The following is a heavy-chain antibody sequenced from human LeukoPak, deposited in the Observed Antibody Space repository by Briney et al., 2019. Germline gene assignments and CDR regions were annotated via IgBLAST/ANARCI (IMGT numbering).Heavy chain of an antibody. V-gene: IGHV1-69*05. D-gene: IGHD2-2*01. CDR2: IIPIFGTA. CDR1: GGTFSSYA. CDR3: ARVPTVVPAAKMHYPFDY. J-gene: IGHJ4*02. Sequence: SVKVSCKASGGTFSSYAISWVRQAPGQELEWMGGIIPIFGTANYAQKFQGRVTITTDESTSTAYMELSSLRSEDTAVYYCARVPTVVPAAKMHYPFDYWGQGTLVTVSS.